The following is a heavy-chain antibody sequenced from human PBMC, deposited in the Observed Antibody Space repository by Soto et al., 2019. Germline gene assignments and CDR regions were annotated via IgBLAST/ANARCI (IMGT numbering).Heavy chain of an antibody. CDR3: AIVRVADSPLDH. CDR1: GFIFSNNG. D-gene: IGHD3-10*02. J-gene: IGHJ4*02. Sequence: QVQLVESGGGVVQPGRSLRLSCAGSGFIFSNNGMHWVRQAPGKGLEWVAFMSYDGSAKFLADSVKGRFTISRATSKCTLFLHMSSLRAEDTAMYYCAIVRVADSPLDHWGQGTLVTVSS. CDR2: MSYDGSAK. V-gene: IGHV3-30*03.